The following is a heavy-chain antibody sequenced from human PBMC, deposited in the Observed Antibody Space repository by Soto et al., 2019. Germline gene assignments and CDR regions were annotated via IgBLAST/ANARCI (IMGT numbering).Heavy chain of an antibody. Sequence: GGSLRLSCAASGFTFSSYGMHWVRQAPGKGLEWVAVISYDGSNKYYADSVKGRFTISRDNSKNTLYLQMNSLRAEDTAVYYCAKDLVDTAMVLYYFDYWGQGTLVTVSS. D-gene: IGHD5-18*01. CDR1: GFTFSSYG. CDR3: AKDLVDTAMVLYYFDY. CDR2: ISYDGSNK. V-gene: IGHV3-30*18. J-gene: IGHJ4*02.